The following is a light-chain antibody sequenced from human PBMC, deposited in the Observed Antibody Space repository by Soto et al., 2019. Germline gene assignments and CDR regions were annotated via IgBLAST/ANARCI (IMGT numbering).Light chain of an antibody. CDR3: QQYNNWPPIT. V-gene: IGKV3-15*01. J-gene: IGKJ3*01. Sequence: EIVMTQSPATLSVSPGERATLSCRASQSVSGNLAWYQQKPGQVPRLLIYAASTRATGIPARFSGSGSGTDFTLTINSLQSEDFAVYYCQQYNNWPPITFGPGTKVDIK. CDR1: QSVSGN. CDR2: AAS.